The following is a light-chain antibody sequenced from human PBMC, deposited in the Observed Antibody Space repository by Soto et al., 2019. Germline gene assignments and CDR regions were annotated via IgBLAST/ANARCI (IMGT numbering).Light chain of an antibody. V-gene: IGLV1-47*02. CDR3: AAWDDSLSGSYV. J-gene: IGLJ1*01. Sequence: QSVLTKPPSASGTPGQRVTISCSGSSSNIGSNYVYWYQQLPGTAPKLLIYSNNQRPSGVPDRFSGSKSGTSASLAISGLRSEDEADYYCAAWDDSLSGSYVFGTGTKLTVL. CDR2: SNN. CDR1: SSNIGSNY.